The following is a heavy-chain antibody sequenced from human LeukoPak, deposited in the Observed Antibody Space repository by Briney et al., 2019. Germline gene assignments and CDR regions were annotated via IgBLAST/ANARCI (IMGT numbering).Heavy chain of an antibody. CDR1: GFTFSSYS. Sequence: GGSLRLSCAASGFTFSSYSMNWVRQAPGKGLEWVSSISSSSSYIYYADSVKGRFTISRDNAKNSLYPQMNSLRAEDTAVYYCARGGIAAAGTYYWGQGTLVTVSS. D-gene: IGHD6-13*01. CDR2: ISSSSSYI. J-gene: IGHJ4*02. V-gene: IGHV3-21*01. CDR3: ARGGIAAAGTYY.